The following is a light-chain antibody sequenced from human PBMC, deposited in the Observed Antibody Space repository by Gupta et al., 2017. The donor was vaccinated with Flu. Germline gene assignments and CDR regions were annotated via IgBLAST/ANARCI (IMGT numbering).Light chain of an antibody. CDR2: TAS. V-gene: IGKV1-9*01. J-gene: IGKJ4*01. Sequence: DIQLTQSPSFLSASVGYRVTITCRASQGISTFLAWYQQKPGKAPNLLIYTASTLQSGVPSRFSGSGSGTEFTLTINSLQPEDFATYYCQQLKTYPLTFGGGTTVEIK. CDR3: QQLKTYPLT. CDR1: QGISTF.